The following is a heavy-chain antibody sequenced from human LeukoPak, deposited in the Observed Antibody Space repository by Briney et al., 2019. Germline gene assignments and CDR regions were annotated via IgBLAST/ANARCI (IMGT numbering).Heavy chain of an antibody. CDR3: ARGDTYSSGWYLFDY. CDR2: IWYDGSNK. V-gene: IGHV3-33*01. J-gene: IGHJ4*02. D-gene: IGHD6-19*01. Sequence: GRSLRLSCAASGFTFSSYGMHWVRQAPGKGLEWVAVIWYDGSNKYYADSVKGRFTISRDNSKNTLYLQMNSLRAEDTAVYYCARGDTYSSGWYLFDYWGQGTLVTVSS. CDR1: GFTFSSYG.